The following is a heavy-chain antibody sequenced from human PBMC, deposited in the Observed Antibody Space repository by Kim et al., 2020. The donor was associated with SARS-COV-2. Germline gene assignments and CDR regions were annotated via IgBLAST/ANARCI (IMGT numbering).Heavy chain of an antibody. CDR3: ARVTKNSSGTNDY. V-gene: IGHV3-74*01. D-gene: IGHD6-19*01. Sequence: GGSLRLSCAASGFTFSTYWMHWVRQAPGKGLVWVSRINSDGSSTSYADSVKGRFTISRDNAKNTLYLQMNSLRAEDTAVYYCARVTKNSSGTNDYWGQGTLVIVSS. CDR2: INSDGSST. CDR1: GFTFSTYW. J-gene: IGHJ4*02.